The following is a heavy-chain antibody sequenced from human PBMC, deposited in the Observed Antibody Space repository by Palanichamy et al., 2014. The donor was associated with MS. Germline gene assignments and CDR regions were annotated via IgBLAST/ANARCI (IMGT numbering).Heavy chain of an antibody. V-gene: IGHV3-9*01. J-gene: IGHJ6*02. CDR2: ISWNSDIT. CDR1: GFSFADHA. CDR3: AKDRGSANFYGMDV. D-gene: IGHD6-25*01. Sequence: EEQLVESGGGLIQPGGSLRLSCVASGFSFADHAMHWVRQGPGKGLEWVSVISWNSDITVYADSVKGRFTISRDNAKNSLYLQMNSLRGDDTALYYCAKDRGSANFYGMDVWGQGTTVAVSS.